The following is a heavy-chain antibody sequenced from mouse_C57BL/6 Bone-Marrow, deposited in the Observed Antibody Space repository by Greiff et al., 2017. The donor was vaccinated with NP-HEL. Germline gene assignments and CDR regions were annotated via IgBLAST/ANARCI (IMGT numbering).Heavy chain of an antibody. CDR2: IYPRSGNS. V-gene: IGHV1-81*01. CDR1: GYTFTSYG. J-gene: IGHJ1*03. CDR3: ASRGIYYDYDGRYFDV. Sequence: VQLQQSGAELARPGASVKLSCKASGYTFTSYGISWVKQRTGQGLEWIGEIYPRSGNSYYNEKFKGKATLTAVKSSSTAYMELRSLTSEDSAVYFCASRGIYYDYDGRYFDVWGTGTTGTVSS. D-gene: IGHD2-4*01.